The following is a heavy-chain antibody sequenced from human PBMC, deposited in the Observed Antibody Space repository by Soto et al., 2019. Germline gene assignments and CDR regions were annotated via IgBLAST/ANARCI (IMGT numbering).Heavy chain of an antibody. J-gene: IGHJ4*01. CDR1: GYTFIGYY. CDR3: ARKLGYSFIEGFSLGY. D-gene: IGHD5-18*01. V-gene: IGHV1-2*02. Sequence: ASVQVSCKASGYTFIGYYIQWVRLAPGQRPEWMGWINPDNGDTKYAQKFQGRVIMTREMASTKVFMELRGLTSDDTAVYFCARKLGYSFIEGFSLGYWGQVXPVTDYS. CDR2: INPDNGDT.